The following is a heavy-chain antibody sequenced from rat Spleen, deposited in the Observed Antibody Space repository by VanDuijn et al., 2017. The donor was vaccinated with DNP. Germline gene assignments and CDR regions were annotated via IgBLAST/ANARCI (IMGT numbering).Heavy chain of an antibody. J-gene: IGHJ3*01. CDR2: ILYDGSRT. V-gene: IGHV5S10*01. Sequence: EVQLVESGGGLVQPGRSLKLSCAVSGFTFSDYNMAWVRQAPKKGLEWVATILYDGSRTYYRDSVKGRFTISRDNAKSTLYLQMDSLRSEDTATYYCATQGPFAYWGQGTLVTVSS. CDR3: ATQGPFAY. CDR1: GFTFSDYN.